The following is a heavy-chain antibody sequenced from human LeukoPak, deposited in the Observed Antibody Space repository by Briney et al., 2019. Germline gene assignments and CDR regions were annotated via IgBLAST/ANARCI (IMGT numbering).Heavy chain of an antibody. CDR2: ISAYNGNT. V-gene: IGHV1-18*01. CDR3: ARPLRLGELSSDY. D-gene: IGHD3-16*02. Sequence: ASVKVSCKASGYTFTSYGISWVRQAPGQGLEWMGWISAYNGNTNYAQKLQGRVTMTRNTSISTAYMELSSLRSEDTAVYYCARPLRLGELSSDYWGQGTLVTVSS. J-gene: IGHJ4*02. CDR1: GYTFTSYG.